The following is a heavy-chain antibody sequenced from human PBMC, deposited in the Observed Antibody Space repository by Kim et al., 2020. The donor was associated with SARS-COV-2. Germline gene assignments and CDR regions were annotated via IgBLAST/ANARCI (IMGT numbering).Heavy chain of an antibody. CDR1: GFIFSDFA. D-gene: IGHD1-26*01. J-gene: IGHJ2*01. CDR2: ISVSGADT. CDR3: ARTGRGSPSWYFDL. Sequence: GSLRLSYAASGFIFSDFAMSWVRQAPGKGLEWVSSISVSGADTYYADSVKGRFTIFRDNSKNTLYLQMDSLRAEDTAVYYCARTGRGSPSWYFDLWGR. V-gene: IGHV3-23*01.